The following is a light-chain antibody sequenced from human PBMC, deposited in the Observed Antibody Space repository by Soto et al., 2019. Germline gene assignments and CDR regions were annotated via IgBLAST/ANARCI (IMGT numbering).Light chain of an antibody. Sequence: QSALTQPASVSGSPGQSITIACTGTSTYVGGYNFVSWYQHHPGKAPQLLIYEVSHRPSGVSDRFSGSKSGNTASLTISGLQAEDEAYYYCSSYTPTNTPQVVFGGGTKVTVL. CDR2: EVS. CDR1: STYVGGYNF. CDR3: SSYTPTNTPQVV. V-gene: IGLV2-14*01. J-gene: IGLJ2*01.